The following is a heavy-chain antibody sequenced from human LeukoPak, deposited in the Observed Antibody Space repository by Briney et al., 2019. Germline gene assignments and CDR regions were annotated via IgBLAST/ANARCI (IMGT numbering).Heavy chain of an antibody. CDR3: ARVKWQQLPPPRGPFDY. CDR1: GFTFSSYS. D-gene: IGHD6-13*01. CDR2: ISSSSSYI. Sequence: GGSLRLSCAASGFTFSSYSMNWVRQAPGKGLEWVSSISSSSSYIYYAVPVKGRFTISRDNAKNSLYLQMNSLRAEDTAVYYCARVKWQQLPPPRGPFDYWGQGTLVTVSS. V-gene: IGHV3-21*01. J-gene: IGHJ4*02.